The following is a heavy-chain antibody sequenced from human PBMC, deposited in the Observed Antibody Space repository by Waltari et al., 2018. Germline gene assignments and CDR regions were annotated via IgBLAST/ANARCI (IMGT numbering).Heavy chain of an antibody. CDR3: ARSDGGPVDP. CDR1: GYSISSGYY. CDR2: IYHSGST. Sequence: QVQLQESGPGLVKPSETLSLTCAVSGYSISSGYYGGWIRQPPGKGLEWIGSIYHSGSTYYNPSLKSRVTISVDTSKNQFSLKLSSVTAADTAVYYCARSDGGPVDPWGQGTLVTVSS. D-gene: IGHD2-15*01. J-gene: IGHJ5*02. V-gene: IGHV4-38-2*01.